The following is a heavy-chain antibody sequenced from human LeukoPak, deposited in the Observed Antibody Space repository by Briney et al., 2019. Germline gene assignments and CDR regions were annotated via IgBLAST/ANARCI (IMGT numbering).Heavy chain of an antibody. J-gene: IGHJ4*02. Sequence: SETLSLTCAVYGGSFSSYYWTWIRQPPGKGLEWIGEINHSGSTKYNPSLKSRVTISVDTSKNQFSLKLSSVTAADTAVYYCTYSTVLTRGYYWGQGTLVTVSS. CDR3: TYSTVLTRGYY. CDR1: GGSFSSYY. V-gene: IGHV4-34*01. D-gene: IGHD4-23*01. CDR2: INHSGST.